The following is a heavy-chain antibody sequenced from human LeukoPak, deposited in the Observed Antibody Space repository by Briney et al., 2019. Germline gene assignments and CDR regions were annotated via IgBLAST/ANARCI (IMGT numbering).Heavy chain of an antibody. CDR3: AFLIREPQH. Sequence: PGGSLRLSCVVSGFTFSRYYMGWVRQSPGKGLEWVAMTASDGGDRNYVDSVKGRFTIYRGNSKNTLYLQMNSLAAEDTAVYYCAFLIREPQHWGQGTLVTVSS. CDR1: GFTFSRYY. D-gene: IGHD1-26*01. J-gene: IGHJ1*01. CDR2: TASDGGDR. V-gene: IGHV3-7*01.